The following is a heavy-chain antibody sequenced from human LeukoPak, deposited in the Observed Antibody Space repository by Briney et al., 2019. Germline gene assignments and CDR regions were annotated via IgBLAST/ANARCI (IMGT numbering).Heavy chain of an antibody. J-gene: IGHJ4*02. CDR3: ARGRYYYDSSGTLDN. CDR2: IYYSGST. CDR1: GGSISSSSYY. Sequence: SETLSLTCTVSGGSISSSSYYWGWIRQPPGKGLEWIGSIYYSGSTYYNPSLKSRVTISVDTSKNQFSLKLSSVTAAGTAVYYCARGRYYYDSSGTLDNWGQGTLVTVSS. V-gene: IGHV4-39*01. D-gene: IGHD3-22*01.